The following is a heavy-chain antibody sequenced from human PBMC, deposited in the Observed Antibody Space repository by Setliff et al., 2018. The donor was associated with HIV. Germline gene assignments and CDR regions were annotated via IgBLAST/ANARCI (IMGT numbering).Heavy chain of an antibody. CDR1: GLTVSSNY. Sequence: GGSLRLSCAASGLTVSSNYMSWVRQAPGKGLEWVSVIYTGTGTYYADSVKGRFTISRDNSKNTLYLQMNSLRVKDTAVYYCVKKPEGYNIDWGQGTLVTVSS. V-gene: IGHV3-66*02. D-gene: IGHD1-1*01. CDR3: VKKPEGYNID. CDR2: IYTGTGT. J-gene: IGHJ4*02.